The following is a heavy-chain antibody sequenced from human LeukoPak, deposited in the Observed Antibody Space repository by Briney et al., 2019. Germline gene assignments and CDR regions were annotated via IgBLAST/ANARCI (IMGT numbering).Heavy chain of an antibody. V-gene: IGHV4-61*05. J-gene: IGHJ4*02. CDR1: GGSISSSTDY. CDR2: MYYSGST. CDR3: ARHSRGYDSEFGY. Sequence: PSETLSLTCSVSGGSISSSTDYWGWIRQPPGKGLEWIGYMYYSGSTNYNPSLKSRVTISVNKSRNQFSLTLSSVTAADTAVYYCARHSRGYDSEFGYWGQGTLVTVSS. D-gene: IGHD5-12*01.